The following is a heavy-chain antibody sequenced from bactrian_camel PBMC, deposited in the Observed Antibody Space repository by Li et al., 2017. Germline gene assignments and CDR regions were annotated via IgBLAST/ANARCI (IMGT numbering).Heavy chain of an antibody. Sequence: VQLVESGGGSVQAGGSLRLSCAASGFTFSSYYMSWVRQAPGKGLEWVSSISWSGDSTNYAGSVKGQFTISRDNAKNMMYLEMSSLKSEDTALYYCAAERSSAYEGINFGYWGQGTQVTVS. CDR2: ISWSGDST. CDR1: GFTFSSYY. D-gene: IGHD4*01. CDR3: AAERSSAYEGINFGY. J-gene: IGHJ6*01. V-gene: IGHV3S40*01.